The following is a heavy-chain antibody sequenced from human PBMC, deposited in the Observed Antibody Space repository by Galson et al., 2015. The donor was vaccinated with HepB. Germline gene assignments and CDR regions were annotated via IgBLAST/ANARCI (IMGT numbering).Heavy chain of an antibody. CDR2: ISHDGTAR. J-gene: IGHJ4*02. CDR3: AREIRLYSSSSLDY. V-gene: IGHV3-33*02. Sequence: SLRLSCAASGFTFSAFTMHWVRQAPGNGLEYVAIISHDGTARYYADAAKGRFTVSRDDPRNTLFLEMNILRVEDTALYYCAREIRLYSSSSLDYWGPGTLVTVSS. D-gene: IGHD6-6*01. CDR1: GFTFSAFT.